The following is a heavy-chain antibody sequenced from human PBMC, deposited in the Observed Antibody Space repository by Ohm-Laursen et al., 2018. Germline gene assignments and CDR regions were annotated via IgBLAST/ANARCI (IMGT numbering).Heavy chain of an antibody. CDR3: ATQRGNYADGMDV. D-gene: IGHD3-22*01. Sequence: ASVKVSCKASGYTFTGYYMHWVRQAPGQGLEWMGWINPNSGNTGYAQKFQGRVTMTRNTSISTAYMELSSLRSEDTAVYYCATQRGNYADGMDVWGQGTTVTVS. CDR1: GYTFTGYY. J-gene: IGHJ6*02. CDR2: INPNSGNT. V-gene: IGHV1-8*02.